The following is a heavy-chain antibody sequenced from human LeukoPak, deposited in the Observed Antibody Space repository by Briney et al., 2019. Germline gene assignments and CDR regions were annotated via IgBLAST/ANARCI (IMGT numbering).Heavy chain of an antibody. CDR1: GYSFTSYW. CDR3: ASSGSSGYYLDAFDI. J-gene: IGHJ3*02. V-gene: IGHV5-10-1*01. Sequence: GESLKISCKGSGYSFTSYWISWVRQMPGKGLEWMERIDPSDSYTNYSPSFQGHVTISADKSISTAYLQWSSLKASDTAMYYCASSGSSGYYLDAFDIWGQGTMVTVSS. D-gene: IGHD3-22*01. CDR2: IDPSDSYT.